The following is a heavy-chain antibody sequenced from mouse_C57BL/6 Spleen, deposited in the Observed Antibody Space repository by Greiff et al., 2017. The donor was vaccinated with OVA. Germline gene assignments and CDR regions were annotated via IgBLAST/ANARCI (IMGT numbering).Heavy chain of an antibody. D-gene: IGHD1-1*01. CDR3: ARSRYYGSSLHAMDY. CDR1: GYTFTDYY. V-gene: IGHV1-75*01. Sequence: VKLQESGPELVKPGASVKISCKASGYTFTDYYINWVKQRPGQGLEWIGWIFPGSGSTYYNEKFKGKATLTVDKSSSTAYMLLSSLTSEDSAVYFCARSRYYGSSLHAMDYWGQGTSVTVSS. CDR2: IFPGSGST. J-gene: IGHJ4*01.